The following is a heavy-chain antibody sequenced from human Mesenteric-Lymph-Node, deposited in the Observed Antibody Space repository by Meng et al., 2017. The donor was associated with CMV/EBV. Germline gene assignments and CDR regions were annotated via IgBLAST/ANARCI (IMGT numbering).Heavy chain of an antibody. V-gene: IGHV1-2*02. CDR1: GYTFSGYY. CDR2: INPKSGGS. J-gene: IGHJ6*02. CDR3: ARDHYYYGMDV. Sequence: ASVKVSCKASGYTFSGYYIHWVRQAPGQGLEWMGWINPKSGGSNYTQKFQGRVTMNRDTSISTAYLELSRLGSDDTAVYYCARDHYYYGMDVWGQGTTVTVSS.